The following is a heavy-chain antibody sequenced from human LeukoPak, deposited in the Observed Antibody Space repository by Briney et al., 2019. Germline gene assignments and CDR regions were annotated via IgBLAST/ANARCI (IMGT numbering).Heavy chain of an antibody. V-gene: IGHV3-7*05. CDR1: GFPFSNSW. D-gene: IGHD2-15*01. Sequence: PGGSLRLSCAASGFPFSNSWMRWVRQAPGKGLEWVASIKQDGSETYYVDSVKGRFTISTDNAKNSLYLQMNGLRADDTAVYYCASSSSGGFGYWGQGTLVTVSS. CDR3: ASSSSGGFGY. CDR2: IKQDGSET. J-gene: IGHJ4*02.